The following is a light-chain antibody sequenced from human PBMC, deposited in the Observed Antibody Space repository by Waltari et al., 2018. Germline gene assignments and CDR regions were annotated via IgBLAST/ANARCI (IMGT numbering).Light chain of an antibody. CDR1: SSDVGAYNF. Sequence: QSALTQPASVSGSPGQSITISCTGTSSDVGAYNFVPWYQQHPGKAPKFLIYDVSKRPSGGSNRCSGSKSGNTASLTISGLQAEDEADYYCCSYAGTSTVIFGGGTKLTVL. CDR2: DVS. J-gene: IGLJ2*01. CDR3: CSYAGTSTVI. V-gene: IGLV2-23*02.